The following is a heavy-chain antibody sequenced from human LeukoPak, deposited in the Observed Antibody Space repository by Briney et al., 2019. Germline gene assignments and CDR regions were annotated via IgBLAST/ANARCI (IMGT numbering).Heavy chain of an antibody. J-gene: IGHJ4*02. Sequence: GGSLRLSCEASGFTFSNFWMSWVRQAPGKGLEWVSGISDSGRATYYTDSVRGRCTISRDNSKNTVYLQMSNLRAEDTAVYFCARHDSFIPYWGQGSLVTVSS. D-gene: IGHD5-18*01. V-gene: IGHV3-23*01. CDR3: ARHDSFIPY. CDR1: GFTFSNFW. CDR2: ISDSGRAT.